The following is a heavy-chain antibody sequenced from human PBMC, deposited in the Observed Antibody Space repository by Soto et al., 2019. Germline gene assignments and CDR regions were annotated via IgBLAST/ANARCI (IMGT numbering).Heavy chain of an antibody. Sequence: EVQLVESGGGLVQPGGSLRLSCAASGFTFSSYAMHWVRQAPGKGLEYVSAISSNGGSTYYANSVKGRFTTSRDNSKNTLYLQMGSLRAEDMAVYYCARVGTTGTRSYAFDIWGQGTMVTVSS. D-gene: IGHD1-1*01. J-gene: IGHJ3*02. CDR2: ISSNGGST. CDR3: ARVGTTGTRSYAFDI. V-gene: IGHV3-64*01. CDR1: GFTFSSYA.